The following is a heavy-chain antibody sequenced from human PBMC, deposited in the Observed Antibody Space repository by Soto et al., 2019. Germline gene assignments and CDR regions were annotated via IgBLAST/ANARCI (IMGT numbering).Heavy chain of an antibody. Sequence: PGGSLRLSCAASGFTFSSYAMHWVRQAPGKGLEWVAVISYDGSNKYYADSVKGRFTISRDNSKNTLHLQMNSLRAEDTAVYYCARDPTTTIIDAAFDIWGQGTMVTVSS. D-gene: IGHD3-22*01. CDR3: ARDPTTTIIDAAFDI. CDR1: GFTFSSYA. CDR2: ISYDGSNK. J-gene: IGHJ3*02. V-gene: IGHV3-30-3*01.